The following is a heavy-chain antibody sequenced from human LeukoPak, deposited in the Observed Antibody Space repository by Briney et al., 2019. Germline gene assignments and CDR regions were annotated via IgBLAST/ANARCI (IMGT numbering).Heavy chain of an antibody. CDR2: IRQDGGDT. Sequence: GGSLRLSCAASGFGFSNHWMAWVRQTPGKGLEWVGNIRQDGGDTYYVDSVRGRFTISRDNAKNSVFLQMNSLRDEDTAVYHCARVNGTYYPVDYWGQGTLVTVSS. J-gene: IGHJ4*02. CDR1: GFGFSNHW. V-gene: IGHV3-7*01. D-gene: IGHD1-26*01. CDR3: ARVNGTYYPVDY.